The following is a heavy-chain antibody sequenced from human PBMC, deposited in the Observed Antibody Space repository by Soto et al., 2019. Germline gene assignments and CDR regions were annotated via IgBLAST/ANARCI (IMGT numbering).Heavy chain of an antibody. CDR2: IYPGDSET. CDR1: GYSFTTYW. Sequence: EVQLVQSGAEVKKPRESLKISCKGSGYSFTTYWIGWVRQMPGKGLEWMGIIYPGDSETRYSPSFQGQVTISADKSINTVDLQWSSLKASDTAMYYCARQTFPQILMGTRPCDIWGQGTMVTVSS. CDR3: ARQTFPQILMGTRPCDI. D-gene: IGHD2-15*01. J-gene: IGHJ3*02. V-gene: IGHV5-51*01.